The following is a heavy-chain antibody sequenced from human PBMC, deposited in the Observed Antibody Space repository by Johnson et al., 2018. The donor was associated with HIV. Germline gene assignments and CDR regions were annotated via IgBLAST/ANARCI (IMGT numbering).Heavy chain of an antibody. CDR2: IKQDGSEK. J-gene: IGHJ3*02. D-gene: IGHD2-21*02. Sequence: VQLVESGGGVVRPGGSLRLSCAASGFTFSSYWMSWVRQAPGKGLEWVANIKQDGSEKHYVDSVKGRFIISRDNAKNSLYLQMNSLRAEDTAVYYCARDHRAYCGGDCYSDAFDIWGQGTMVT. CDR3: ARDHRAYCGGDCYSDAFDI. V-gene: IGHV3-7*01. CDR1: GFTFSSYW.